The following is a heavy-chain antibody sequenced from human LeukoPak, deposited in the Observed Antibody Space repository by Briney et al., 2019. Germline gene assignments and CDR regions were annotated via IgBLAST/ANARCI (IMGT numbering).Heavy chain of an antibody. CDR1: GFTFSSYS. D-gene: IGHD6-19*01. V-gene: IGHV3-48*01. CDR3: ARGPLPGIAVAGTVY. CDR2: ISSSSSTI. Sequence: GGSLRLSCAASGFTFSSYSMNWVRQAPGKGLEWVSYISSSSSTIYYADSVKGRFTISRDNAKNSLYLQMNSLRAEDTAVYYCARGPLPGIAVAGTVYWGQGTLVTVSS. J-gene: IGHJ4*02.